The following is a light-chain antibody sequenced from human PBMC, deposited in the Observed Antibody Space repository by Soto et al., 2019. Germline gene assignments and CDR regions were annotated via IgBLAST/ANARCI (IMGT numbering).Light chain of an antibody. V-gene: IGKV1-5*03. Sequence: DIQMTQSPSTLSASVGERVTITCRASQSISTWLAWYQQKPGKAPKLLIYKASSLESGVPSRFSGSGSGTEFTLTISSLQPDDFATYYCQQYNSYGTFGQGTRVKIK. J-gene: IGKJ1*01. CDR1: QSISTW. CDR3: QQYNSYGT. CDR2: KAS.